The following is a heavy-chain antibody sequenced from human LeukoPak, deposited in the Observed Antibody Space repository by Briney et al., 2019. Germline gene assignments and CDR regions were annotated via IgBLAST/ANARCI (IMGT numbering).Heavy chain of an antibody. D-gene: IGHD3-22*01. J-gene: IGHJ5*02. CDR2: VYHSGST. V-gene: IGHV4-38-2*01. CDR3: ARHGNYYDTSQSDP. Sequence: TSETLSLTCAVSGYSISSGYYCGWLRQPPGKGLEWIGSVYHSGSTYYNPSLKSRVTISVDTSKNQFSLKLSSVTAADTAVYYCARHGNYYDTSQSDPWGQGTLVTVSS. CDR1: GYSISSGYY.